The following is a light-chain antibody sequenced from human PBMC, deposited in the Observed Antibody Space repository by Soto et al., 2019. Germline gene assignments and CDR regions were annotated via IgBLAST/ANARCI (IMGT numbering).Light chain of an antibody. Sequence: EIVMTQSPATLSVSPGAGATLSCRASQSVSTHVAWYQQKPGQAPRLLIFGASTRATGIPVSLSGSGSGRQSTLIINSLQSEVFATYYCLQHNSYPSSWTFGQGTKVDIK. J-gene: IGKJ1*01. CDR3: LQHNSYPSSWT. V-gene: IGKV3-15*01. CDR1: QSVSTH. CDR2: GAS.